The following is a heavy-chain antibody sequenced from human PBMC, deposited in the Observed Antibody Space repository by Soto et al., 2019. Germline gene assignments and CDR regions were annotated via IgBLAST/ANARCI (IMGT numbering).Heavy chain of an antibody. Sequence: QVQLVESGGGVVQPGRSLTLSCAASGFSVTFYTMHWVRQAPGKGLEWVAVFSHEGNSKHYADSVKGRFTISRDISKNTLDLQMNSLRVEDTAVYYCARDWGPNYDIRDRWDCWGQGTLVTVSS. V-gene: IGHV3-30-3*01. CDR1: GFSVTFYT. CDR3: ARDWGPNYDIRDRWDC. J-gene: IGHJ4*02. CDR2: FSHEGNSK. D-gene: IGHD3-22*01.